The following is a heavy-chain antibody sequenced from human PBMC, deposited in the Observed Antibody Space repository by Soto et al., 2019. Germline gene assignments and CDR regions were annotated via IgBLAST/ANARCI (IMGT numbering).Heavy chain of an antibody. J-gene: IGHJ6*02. CDR3: ATPLTIFRVVIGFPGMDV. Sequence: GGSLRLACAASGVTLSSYAMSWVRQAPGKGLEWVSAISCSGGSTYYADSVKVRFTISRDNSKNTLYLQMNSLRAEDTAVYYCATPLTIFRVVIGFPGMDVWGQGTTV. D-gene: IGHD3-3*01. CDR1: GVTLSSYA. CDR2: ISCSGGST. V-gene: IGHV3-23*01.